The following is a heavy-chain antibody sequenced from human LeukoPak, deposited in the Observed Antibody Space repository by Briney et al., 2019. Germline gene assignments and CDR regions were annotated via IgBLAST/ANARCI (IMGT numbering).Heavy chain of an antibody. Sequence: KAGGSLRLSCAASGFTFSSYSMNWVRQAPGKGLEWVSSISSSSSYIYYADSVKGRFTISRDNSKNTLYLQMNSLRAEDTAVYYCEATVTNSNFDYWGQGTLVTVSS. CDR1: GFTFSSYS. J-gene: IGHJ4*02. CDR3: EATVTNSNFDY. CDR2: ISSSSSYI. V-gene: IGHV3-21*01. D-gene: IGHD4-17*01.